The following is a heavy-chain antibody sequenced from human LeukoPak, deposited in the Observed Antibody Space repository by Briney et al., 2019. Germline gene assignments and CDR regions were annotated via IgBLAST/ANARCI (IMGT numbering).Heavy chain of an antibody. J-gene: IGHJ3*02. Sequence: GGSLRLSCAASGFTVSSNYMSWVRQAPGKGLEWVSVIYSGGSTYYADAVKGRFTISRHNSKTMLYLQMNSLRAEDTAVYYCASSSGWYGAAFDIWGQGTMVTVSS. D-gene: IGHD6-19*01. CDR1: GFTVSSNY. CDR3: ASSSGWYGAAFDI. CDR2: IYSGGST. V-gene: IGHV3-53*04.